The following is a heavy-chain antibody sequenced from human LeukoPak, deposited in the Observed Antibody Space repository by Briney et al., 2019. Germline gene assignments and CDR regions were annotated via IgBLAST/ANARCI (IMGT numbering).Heavy chain of an antibody. CDR3: VKERDRGTDVADDFDF. J-gene: IGHJ4*02. D-gene: IGHD6-19*01. Sequence: PGASLRLSCVASGFTFRDYSMAWVRQVPGGGLEWVSAMGRDDYTVYPDPLKGRFTISRDNSRNTLYLQMNTLRAEDTAVYYCVKERDRGTDVADDFDFWGQGTLVTVFS. V-gene: IGHV3-23*01. CDR1: GFTFRDYS. CDR2: MGRDDYT.